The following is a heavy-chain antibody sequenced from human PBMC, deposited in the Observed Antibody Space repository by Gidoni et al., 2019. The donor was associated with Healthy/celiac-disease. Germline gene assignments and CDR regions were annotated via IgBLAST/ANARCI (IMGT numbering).Heavy chain of an antibody. Sequence: QVQLVQSGAEVTKPGSSVKVSCKASGGTFSSYAISWVRQAPGQGLEWMRGIIPTLGTANYAQKFQGRVTITADESTSTAYMELSSLRSEDTAVYYCARGPPGDRIVGVVFNWFDPWGQGTLVTVSS. CDR3: ARGPPGDRIVGVVFNWFDP. D-gene: IGHD3-3*02. CDR2: IIPTLGTA. J-gene: IGHJ5*02. CDR1: GGTFSSYA. V-gene: IGHV1-69*01.